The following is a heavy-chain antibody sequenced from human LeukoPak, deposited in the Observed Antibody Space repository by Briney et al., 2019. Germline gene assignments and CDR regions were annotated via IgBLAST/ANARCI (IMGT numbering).Heavy chain of an antibody. CDR1: GFTVSSNY. Sequence: GGSLRLSCAASGFTVSSNYMNWVRQAPGKGLEWVSVIYSGGSTYYADSVKGRFTISRDNSKNTLYLQMNSLRAEDTAVYYCAKVAEVGATGYYYYMDVWGKGTTVTISS. J-gene: IGHJ6*03. CDR3: AKVAEVGATGYYYYMDV. V-gene: IGHV3-66*01. CDR2: IYSGGST. D-gene: IGHD1-26*01.